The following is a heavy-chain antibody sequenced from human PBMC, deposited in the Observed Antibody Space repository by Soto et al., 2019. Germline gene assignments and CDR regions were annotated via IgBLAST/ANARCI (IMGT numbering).Heavy chain of an antibody. CDR2: ISSDGSNE. J-gene: IGHJ6*02. D-gene: IGHD6-19*01. CDR3: AKGPIAVAGNNYYRMDV. Sequence: GGSLRLSCVASGFTFSSYGMYWVRQAPGKGLEWVAVISSDGSNEYYADSVKGRFTISRDNSKNTLYLQMNSLRAEDTAVYYCAKGPIAVAGNNYYRMDVWGQGTTVTVSS. CDR1: GFTFSSYG. V-gene: IGHV3-30*18.